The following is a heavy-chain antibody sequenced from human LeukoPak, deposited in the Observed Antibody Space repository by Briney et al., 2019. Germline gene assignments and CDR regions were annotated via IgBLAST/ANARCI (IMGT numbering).Heavy chain of an antibody. CDR2: ISSSSSYI. D-gene: IGHD6-19*01. CDR3: AREAEAGTYFDY. CDR1: GFTFSSYS. V-gene: IGHV3-21*01. J-gene: IGHJ4*02. Sequence: GGSLRLSCAASGFTFSSYSMNWVRQAPGKGLEWVSSISSSSSYIYYADSVKGRFTISRDNAKNSLYLQMNSLRAEDTAVYYCAREAEAGTYFDYWGQGTLVTVSS.